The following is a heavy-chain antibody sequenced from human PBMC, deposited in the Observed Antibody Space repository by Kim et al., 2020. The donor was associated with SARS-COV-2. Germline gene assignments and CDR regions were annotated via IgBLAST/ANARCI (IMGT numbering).Heavy chain of an antibody. CDR2: IIPIFGTA. CDR3: AREGAFVVGVHRRAFDI. D-gene: IGHD1-26*01. Sequence: SVKVSCKASGGTFSSYAISWVRQAPGQGLEWMGGIIPIFGTANYAQKFQGRVTITADESTSTAYMELSSLRSEDTAVYYCAREGAFVVGVHRRAFDIGGQGTMVTVSS. J-gene: IGHJ3*02. CDR1: GGTFSSYA. V-gene: IGHV1-69*13.